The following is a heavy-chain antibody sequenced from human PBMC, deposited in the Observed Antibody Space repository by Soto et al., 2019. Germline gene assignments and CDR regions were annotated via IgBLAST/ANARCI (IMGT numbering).Heavy chain of an antibody. V-gene: IGHV4-59*01. CDR3: ARGGGIVLMVYAPFDY. D-gene: IGHD2-8*01. Sequence: PSETRSLTCTISGGSISSYYWSWIRQPPGKGLEWIGYIYYSGSTNYNPSLKSRVTISVDTSKNQFSLKLSSVTAADTAVYYCARGGGIVLMVYAPFDYWGQGTLVTVSS. CDR1: GGSISSYY. CDR2: IYYSGST. J-gene: IGHJ4*02.